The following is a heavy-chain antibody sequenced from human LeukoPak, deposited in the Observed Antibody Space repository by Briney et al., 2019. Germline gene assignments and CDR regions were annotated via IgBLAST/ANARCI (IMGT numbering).Heavy chain of an antibody. CDR2: VWFDGTNK. J-gene: IGHJ6*03. V-gene: IGHV3-30*02. D-gene: IGHD2-2*02. CDR1: GFTFTNYG. CDR3: AKDRGAIDYYYYMDV. Sequence: GGSLRLSCAASGFTFTNYGMHWVRQAPGKGLEWVAVVWFDGTNKYYADSVKGRFTISRDNSKNTLYLQMNSLRAEDTAVYYCAKDRGAIDYYYYMDVWGKGTTVTVSS.